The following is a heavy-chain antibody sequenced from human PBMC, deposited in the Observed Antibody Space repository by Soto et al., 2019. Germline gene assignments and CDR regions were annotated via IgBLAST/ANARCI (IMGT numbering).Heavy chain of an antibody. CDR3: ARIWGTIWFGELPLLPYYFDY. Sequence: GGSLRLSCAASGFTFSSYAMSWVRQAPGKGLEWVSAISGSGGSTYYNPSLKSRVTISVDTSKNQFSLKLSSVTAADTAVYYCARIWGTIWFGELPLLPYYFDYWGQGTLVTVSS. D-gene: IGHD3-10*01. CDR2: ISGSGGST. J-gene: IGHJ4*02. V-gene: IGHV3-23*01. CDR1: GFTFSSYA.